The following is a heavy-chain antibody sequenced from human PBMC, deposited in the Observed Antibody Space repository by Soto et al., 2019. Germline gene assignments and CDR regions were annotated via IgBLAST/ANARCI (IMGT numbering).Heavy chain of an antibody. J-gene: IGHJ5*02. CDR3: ARESSSSWYWFDP. V-gene: IGHV4-59*01. CDR1: GGSISSYY. Sequence: SETLSLTCTVSGGSISSYYWSWIRQPPGKGLEWIGYIYYSGSTNYNPSLKSRVTISVDTSKNQFYLKLSSVTAADTAVYYCARESSSSWYWFDPWGQGTLVTVSS. D-gene: IGHD6-13*01. CDR2: IYYSGST.